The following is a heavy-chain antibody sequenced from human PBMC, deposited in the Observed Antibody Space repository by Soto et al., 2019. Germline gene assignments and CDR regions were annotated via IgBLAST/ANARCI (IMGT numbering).Heavy chain of an antibody. V-gene: IGHV3-30-3*01. CDR2: ISYDGSNK. D-gene: IGHD5-12*01. J-gene: IGHJ4*02. Sequence: QLGGSLRLSCAASGFTFSSYAMHWVRQAPGKGLEWVAVISYDGSNKYYADSVKGRFTISRDNSKNTLYLQMNSLRAEDTAVYYCARDMGRDGYNNFDYWGQGTLVTVSS. CDR1: GFTFSSYA. CDR3: ARDMGRDGYNNFDY.